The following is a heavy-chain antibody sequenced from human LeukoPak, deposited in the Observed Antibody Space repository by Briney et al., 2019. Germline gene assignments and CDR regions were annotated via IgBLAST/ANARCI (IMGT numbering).Heavy chain of an antibody. D-gene: IGHD3-10*01. J-gene: IGHJ4*02. CDR3: AKEEGPLLWFGELL. V-gene: IGHV3-43*02. CDR2: ISGGGGST. Sequence: PGGSLRLSCAASGFTFDGYAIHWVRQAPGKGLEWVSLISGGGGSTYYADSVKGRFTISRDNSKNSLYLQMNSLRTEDTALYYCAKEEGPLLWFGELLWGQGTMVTVSS. CDR1: GFTFDGYA.